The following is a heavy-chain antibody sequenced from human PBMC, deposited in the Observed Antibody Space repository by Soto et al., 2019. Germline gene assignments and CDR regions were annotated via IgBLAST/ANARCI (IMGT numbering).Heavy chain of an antibody. CDR1: GLTCSSYA. D-gene: IGHD2-2*01. CDR3: ARYIPGVCYYGMDV. Sequence: VGSLRLSCAASGLTCSSYAMKWVRQATGKGLEWVSLIGESGTPTYYADSVKGRFTISRDNSGNTLFLEMYSLRAEDTAVYYCARYIPGVCYYGMDVWGQGTTVTVSS. CDR2: IGESGTPT. V-gene: IGHV3-23*01. J-gene: IGHJ6*02.